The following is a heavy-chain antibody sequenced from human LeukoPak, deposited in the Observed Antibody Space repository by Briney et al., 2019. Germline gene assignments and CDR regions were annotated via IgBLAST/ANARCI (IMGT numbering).Heavy chain of an antibody. CDR3: AREDTYYYDSSGYYYTLPAPRALDY. CDR1: GYTFTNYY. J-gene: IGHJ4*02. CDR2: INPSGGST. Sequence: ASVKVSCKASGYTFTNYYMHWVRQAPGQGREWMGIINPSGGSTSYAQKFQGRVTMTRDTSTSTVYMELSSLRSEDTAVYYCAREDTYYYDSSGYYYTLPAPRALDYWGQGTLVTVSS. D-gene: IGHD3-22*01. V-gene: IGHV1-46*01.